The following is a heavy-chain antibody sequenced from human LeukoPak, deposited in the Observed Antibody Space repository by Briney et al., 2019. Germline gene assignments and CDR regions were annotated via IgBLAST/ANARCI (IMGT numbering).Heavy chain of an antibody. J-gene: IGHJ4*02. Sequence: PGGSLRLSCAASGFTFRSYSMNWVRQAPGKGLEWVSSITTTSSYIHYADSVTGRFTISRDNSKNTLYLQMNSLRAEDTALYYCATAYGSGSYYFPFDYWGQGTLVTVSS. V-gene: IGHV3-21*01. CDR2: ITTTSSYI. CDR3: ATAYGSGSYYFPFDY. D-gene: IGHD3-10*01. CDR1: GFTFRSYS.